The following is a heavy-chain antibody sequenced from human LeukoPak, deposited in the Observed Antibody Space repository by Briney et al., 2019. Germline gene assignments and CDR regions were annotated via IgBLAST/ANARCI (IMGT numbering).Heavy chain of an antibody. CDR3: ARYDYDYVWGSSRGAYNRDAFDI. CDR1: GGSMSSYY. J-gene: IGHJ3*02. V-gene: IGHV4-59*08. Sequence: SETLSLTCTVSGGSMSSYYWSWIRQPPGKGLEWIGYIYYSGSTNYNPSLKSRVTISVDTSKNQFTLKLSSVTAADTAVYYCARYDYDYVWGSSRGAYNRDAFDIWGQGTMVTVSS. D-gene: IGHD3-16*01. CDR2: IYYSGST.